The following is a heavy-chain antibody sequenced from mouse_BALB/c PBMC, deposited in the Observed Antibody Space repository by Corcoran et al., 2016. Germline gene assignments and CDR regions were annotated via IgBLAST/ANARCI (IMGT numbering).Heavy chain of an antibody. D-gene: IGHD2-14*01. Sequence: EVLLQQSGPELVKPGASVKIPCKASGYTFTDYTMDWVKQSHGKSLEWIGDINPNNGGTIYNQKFKGKATLTVDKSSSTAYMELRSLTSEDTAVYYCASRYYYAMDYWGQGTSVTVSS. J-gene: IGHJ4*01. CDR3: ASRYYYAMDY. V-gene: IGHV1-18*01. CDR1: GYTFTDYT. CDR2: INPNNGGT.